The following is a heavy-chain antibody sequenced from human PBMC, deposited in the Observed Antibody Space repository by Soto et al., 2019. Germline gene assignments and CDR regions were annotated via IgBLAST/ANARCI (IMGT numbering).Heavy chain of an antibody. J-gene: IGHJ5*02. D-gene: IGHD4-17*01. V-gene: IGHV4-59*01. CDR3: AKLPGADYGVIFAP. CDR1: GGSLSSYY. Sequence: SETLSLTCTVSGGSLSSYYWTWIRQPPGKGLEWIGYVHYSGNTNYNPSLKSRVTISVDTSKNQFSLKLGSVTAADTAVNYCAKLPGADYGVIFAPWGRETLVTVSS. CDR2: VHYSGNT.